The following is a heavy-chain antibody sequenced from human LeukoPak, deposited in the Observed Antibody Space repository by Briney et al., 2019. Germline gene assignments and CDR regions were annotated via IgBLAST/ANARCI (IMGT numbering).Heavy chain of an antibody. CDR2: IYSGGST. Sequence: GGSLRLSCAASGFSVRDNYMTWVRQAPGKGLQWVSVIYSGGSTYYADSVKGRFTISRDNSKNTLYLQMNSLRAEDKAVYYCGRDFIATITDYWGQGTLVTVSS. CDR1: GFSVRDNY. D-gene: IGHD5-24*01. CDR3: GRDFIATITDY. J-gene: IGHJ4*02. V-gene: IGHV3-66*01.